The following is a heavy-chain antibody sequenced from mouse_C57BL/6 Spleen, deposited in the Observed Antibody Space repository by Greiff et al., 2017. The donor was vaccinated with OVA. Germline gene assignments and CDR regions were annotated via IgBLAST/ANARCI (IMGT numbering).Heavy chain of an antibody. J-gene: IGHJ4*01. D-gene: IGHD4-1*01. CDR1: GFTFSDYY. CDR2: INYDGSST. V-gene: IGHV5-16*01. Sequence: EVQLVESEGGLVQPGSSMKLSCTASGFTFSDYYMAWVRQVPEKGLEWVANINYDGSSTYYLDSLKSRFIISRDNAKNILYLQMSSLKSEDTATYYCARGKLGREGYAMDYWGQGTSVTVSS. CDR3: ARGKLGREGYAMDY.